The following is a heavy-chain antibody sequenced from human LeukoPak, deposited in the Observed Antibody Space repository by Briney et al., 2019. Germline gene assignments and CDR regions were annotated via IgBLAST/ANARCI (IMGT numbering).Heavy chain of an antibody. V-gene: IGHV3-23*01. CDR1: GFTFSNYA. Sequence: VGSLRLSCAASGFTFSNYAMSWVRQAPGKGLEWVSDISGSGGSTYYADSVKGRFTISRDNSKDTLDLQMNSLRAEDTAVYYCAKHPIVGATGNFDYWGRGTLVTVSS. CDR2: ISGSGGST. CDR3: AKHPIVGATGNFDY. J-gene: IGHJ4*02. D-gene: IGHD1-26*01.